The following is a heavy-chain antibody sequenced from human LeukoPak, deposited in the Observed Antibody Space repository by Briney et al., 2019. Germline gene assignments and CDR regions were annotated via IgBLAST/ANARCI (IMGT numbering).Heavy chain of an antibody. CDR3: ARGGGGPDY. CDR1: GFTFSSYW. CDR2: IKSDGSST. J-gene: IGHJ4*02. V-gene: IGHV3-74*01. Sequence: GGSLRLSCAASGFTFSSYWMHWVRQAPGKGLVWVSRIKSDGSSTNYADSVKGRFTISRDNAKNALYLQMNSLRAEDTAVYYCARGGGGPDYWGQGTLVTVSS. D-gene: IGHD3-16*01.